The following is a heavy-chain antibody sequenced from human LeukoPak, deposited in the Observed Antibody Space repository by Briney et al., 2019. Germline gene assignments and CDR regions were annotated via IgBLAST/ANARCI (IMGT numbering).Heavy chain of an antibody. Sequence: SETLSLTCTVSRDSSYNSIYNWAWIRQPPGRGLEWIGSIDYSGSTYYNPSLKSRVTISVDTSKNQFSLKLSSVTAADTAVYYCARVQALRYFDWLYAFDYWGQGTLVTVSS. CDR2: IDYSGST. V-gene: IGHV4-39*07. J-gene: IGHJ4*02. CDR1: RDSSYNSIYN. CDR3: ARVQALRYFDWLYAFDY. D-gene: IGHD3-9*01.